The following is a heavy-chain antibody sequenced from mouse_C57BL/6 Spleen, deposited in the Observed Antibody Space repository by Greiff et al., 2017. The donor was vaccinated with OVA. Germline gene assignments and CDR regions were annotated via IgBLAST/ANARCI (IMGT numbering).Heavy chain of an antibody. J-gene: IGHJ1*03. V-gene: IGHV14-1*01. CDR1: GFNIKDYY. CDR3: TRHYSVSIWLYFAV. Sequence: EVKLQESGAELVRPGASVKLSCTASGFNIKDYYMHWVKQRPEQGLEWIGRIDPEDGDTEYAPKFQGKATMTADTSSNTAYLQLRLLTSEDSAVYYCTRHYSVSIWLYFAVWRTVPTVTVSS. D-gene: IGHD1-1*01. CDR2: IDPEDGDT.